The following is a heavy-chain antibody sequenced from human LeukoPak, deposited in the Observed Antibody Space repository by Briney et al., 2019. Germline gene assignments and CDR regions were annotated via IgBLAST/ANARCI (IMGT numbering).Heavy chain of an antibody. D-gene: IGHD2-2*01. CDR1: GGSNSSSSYY. CDR3: ARHAEAGTTSCPLDY. Sequence: SETLSLTCTVSGGSNSSSSYYWGWIRQPPGKGLEWIGSINYSGSTYHNPSLKSRVTISVDTSKNQFSLKVSSVTAADTAAYYCARHAEAGTTSCPLDYWGQGTLVTVSS. J-gene: IGHJ4*02. CDR2: INYSGST. V-gene: IGHV4-39*01.